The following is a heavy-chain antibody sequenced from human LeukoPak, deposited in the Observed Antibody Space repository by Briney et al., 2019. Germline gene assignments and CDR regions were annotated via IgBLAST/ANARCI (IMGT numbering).Heavy chain of an antibody. CDR2: ISYDGSNK. Sequence: QAGGSLRLSCAASGFTFSSYGMHWVRQAPGKGLEWVAVISYDGSNKYYADSVKGRFTISRDNSKNTLYLQMNSLRAEDTAVYYCAKGPARGPLYGMDVWGQGTTVTVSS. CDR1: GFTFSSYG. V-gene: IGHV3-30*18. D-gene: IGHD1-14*01. J-gene: IGHJ6*02. CDR3: AKGPARGPLYGMDV.